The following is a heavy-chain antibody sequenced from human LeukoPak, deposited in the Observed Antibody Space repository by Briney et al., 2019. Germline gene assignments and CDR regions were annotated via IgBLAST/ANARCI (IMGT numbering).Heavy chain of an antibody. Sequence: ASVKVSCKVSGYTLTELSMHWVRQAPGKGLEWMGGFDPEDGEAIYAQKFQGRVTMTEDTSTDTAYMELSSLRSEDTAVYYCARQVPYCSSTSCYVDYWGQGTLVTVSS. V-gene: IGHV1-24*01. CDR1: GYTLTELS. CDR2: FDPEDGEA. D-gene: IGHD2-2*01. J-gene: IGHJ4*02. CDR3: ARQVPYCSSTSCYVDY.